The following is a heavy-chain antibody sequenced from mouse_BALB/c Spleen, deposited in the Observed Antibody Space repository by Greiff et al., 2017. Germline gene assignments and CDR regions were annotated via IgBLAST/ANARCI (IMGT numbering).Heavy chain of an antibody. Sequence: EVMLVESGGDLVKPGGSLKLSCAASGFTFSSYGMSWVRQTPDKRLEWVATISSGGSYTYYPDSVKGRFTISRDNAKNTLYLQMSSLKSEDTAMYYCARHERDTLAYWGQGTLVTVSA. D-gene: IGHD3-3*01. CDR3: ARHERDTLAY. V-gene: IGHV5-6*02. CDR1: GFTFSSYG. CDR2: ISSGGSYT. J-gene: IGHJ3*01.